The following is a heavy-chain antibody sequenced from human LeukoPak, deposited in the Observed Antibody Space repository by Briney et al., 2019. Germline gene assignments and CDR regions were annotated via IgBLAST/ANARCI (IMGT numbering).Heavy chain of an antibody. J-gene: IGHJ4*02. Sequence: ASVKVSCKASGYTFTSYDINWVRQATGQGLEWMGWMNPNSGNTGYAQKFQGRVTITRNTSISTAYMELSSLRSEDTAVYYCARGRRNWNPIDYWGQGTLVTVSS. V-gene: IGHV1-8*03. D-gene: IGHD1-1*01. CDR3: ARGRRNWNPIDY. CDR2: MNPNSGNT. CDR1: GYTFTSYD.